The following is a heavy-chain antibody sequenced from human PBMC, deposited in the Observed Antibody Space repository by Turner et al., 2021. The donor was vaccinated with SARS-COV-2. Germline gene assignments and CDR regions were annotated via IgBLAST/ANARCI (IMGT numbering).Heavy chain of an antibody. Sequence: VQLLESGGGLVQPGRSLRLSCAASGFTFSSYGMHWVRQAPGKGLEWVAVISYDGSNKYYADSVKGRFTISRDNSKNTLSLQMNSLRAEDTAVYYCARDHRPVVVPAAKRAGSYYYGMDVWGQGTTVTVSS. J-gene: IGHJ6*02. D-gene: IGHD2-2*01. V-gene: IGHV3-30*03. CDR3: ARDHRPVVVPAAKRAGSYYYGMDV. CDR2: ISYDGSNK. CDR1: GFTFSSYG.